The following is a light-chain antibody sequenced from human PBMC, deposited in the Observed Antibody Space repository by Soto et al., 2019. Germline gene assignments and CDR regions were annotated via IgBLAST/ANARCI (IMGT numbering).Light chain of an antibody. CDR2: AAS. Sequence: IQVAQSPSSLSASVGDRVTISCRASQGIHNYLAWYQHKPGKVPRLLIYAASALQSGVQSRFSASGSGTDFTLTIRSMQPEDIGTYYCQKYNGAPWTFGQGTKVDIK. CDR1: QGIHNY. J-gene: IGKJ1*01. CDR3: QKYNGAPWT. V-gene: IGKV1-27*01.